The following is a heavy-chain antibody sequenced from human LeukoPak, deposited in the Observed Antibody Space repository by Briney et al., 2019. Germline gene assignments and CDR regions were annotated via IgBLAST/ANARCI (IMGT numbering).Heavy chain of an antibody. J-gene: IGHJ4*02. CDR3: ARTIAAAGTGGPYFDY. Sequence: GASVKVSCKASGYTFTSYGISWVRQAPGQGLEWMGWISAYNGNTNYAQKLQGRVTMTTDTSTSTAYMELRSLRSDDTAVYYCARTIAAAGTGGPYFDYWGQGTLVTVSS. V-gene: IGHV1-18*01. D-gene: IGHD6-13*01. CDR2: ISAYNGNT. CDR1: GYTFTSYG.